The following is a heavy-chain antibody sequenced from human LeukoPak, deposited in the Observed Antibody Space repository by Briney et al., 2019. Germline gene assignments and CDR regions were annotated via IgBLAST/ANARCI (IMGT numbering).Heavy chain of an antibody. J-gene: IGHJ5*02. CDR1: GYTFTNYG. CDR2: ISAYNGNT. V-gene: IGHV1-18*01. CDR3: ARAPGGDCSGGSCNNWFDP. Sequence: ASVKVSCKASGYTFTNYGVSWVRQAPGQGLEWMGWISAYNGNTDYAQKFQGRVTMTTDTSTSTAYMELRSLRSDDTAVYYCARAPGGDCSGGSCNNWFDPWGQGTLVTVSS. D-gene: IGHD2-15*01.